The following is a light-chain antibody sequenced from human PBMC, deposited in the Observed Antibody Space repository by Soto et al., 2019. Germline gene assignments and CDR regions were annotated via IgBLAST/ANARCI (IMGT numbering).Light chain of an antibody. Sequence: DIQMTQPASSLSASVGDRVTITCRASQSISIYLNWYQQKPGKAPKLLIYAASSLQSGVPSRFSGSGSGTDFTLTISSLQPEDFATYYCQQSYSTPPLTFGGGTKVEIK. CDR3: QQSYSTPPLT. J-gene: IGKJ4*01. V-gene: IGKV1-39*01. CDR2: AAS. CDR1: QSISIY.